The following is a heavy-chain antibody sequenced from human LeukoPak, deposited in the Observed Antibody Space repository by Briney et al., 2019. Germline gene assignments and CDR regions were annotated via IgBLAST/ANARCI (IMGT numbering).Heavy chain of an antibody. J-gene: IGHJ6*02. D-gene: IGHD6-19*01. Sequence: PGGSLRLSCAASGFTFSDYYMSWIRQAPGKGLEWVAVISYDGSNKYYADSVKGRFTISRDNSKNTLYLQMNSLRAEDTAVYYCANGVGGWYMTYGMDVWGQGTTVTVSS. CDR1: GFTFSDYY. CDR3: ANGVGGWYMTYGMDV. CDR2: ISYDGSNK. V-gene: IGHV3-30*18.